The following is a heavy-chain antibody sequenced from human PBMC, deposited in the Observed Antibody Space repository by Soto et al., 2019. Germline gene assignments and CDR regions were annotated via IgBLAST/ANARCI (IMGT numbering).Heavy chain of an antibody. CDR2: INPNSGGT. CDR1: GYTFTGYY. V-gene: IGHV1-2*02. D-gene: IGHD1-26*01. Sequence: ASVKVSCKASGYTFTGYYMHWVRQAPGQGLEWMGWINPNSGGTNYAQKFQGRVTMTRDTSISTAYMELSRLRSDDTAVYYCASAGGRSGSFLIDYYYYGMDVWGQGTTVTVSS. CDR3: ASAGGRSGSFLIDYYYYGMDV. J-gene: IGHJ6*02.